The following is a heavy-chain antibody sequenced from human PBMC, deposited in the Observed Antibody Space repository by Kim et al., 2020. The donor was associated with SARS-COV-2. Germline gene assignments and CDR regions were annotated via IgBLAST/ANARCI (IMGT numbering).Heavy chain of an antibody. V-gene: IGHV4-59*13. Sequence: SQTLSLTCTVSGGSISSYYWSWIRQPPGKGLEWIGYIYYSGSTNYNPSLKSRVTISVDTSKNQFSLKLSSVTAADTAVYYCARGRPVGNLGYWGQGTLVTVSS. D-gene: IGHD1-26*01. CDR1: GGSISSYY. CDR2: IYYSGST. CDR3: ARGRPVGNLGY. J-gene: IGHJ4*02.